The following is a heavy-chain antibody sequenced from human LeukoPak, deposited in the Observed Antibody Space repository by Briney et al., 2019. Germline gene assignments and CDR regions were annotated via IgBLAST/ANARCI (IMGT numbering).Heavy chain of an antibody. D-gene: IGHD6-19*01. CDR2: INHSGST. CDR3: ARGQARYSSGWRIRAFDI. CDR1: GGSFSGYY. Sequence: SETLSLTCAVYGGSFSGYYWSWIRQPPGKGLEWIGEINHSGSTNYNPSLKSRVTISVGTSKNQFSLKLSSVTAADTAVYYCARGQARYSSGWRIRAFDIWDQGTMVTVSS. V-gene: IGHV4-34*01. J-gene: IGHJ3*02.